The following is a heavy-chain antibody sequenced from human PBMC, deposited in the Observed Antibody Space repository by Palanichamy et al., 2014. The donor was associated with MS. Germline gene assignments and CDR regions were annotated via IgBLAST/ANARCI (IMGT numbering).Heavy chain of an antibody. CDR2: IYYSGST. CDR1: GGSISSYY. Sequence: QVQLQESGPGLVKPSETLSLSCTVSGGSISSYYWNWIRQPPGKGLEWIGNIYYSGSTYYNPSFKSRVTISVDTSKNQFSMKLSSVTAADTAVYYCARQEGFYYGMDAWGQGTTVTVSS. V-gene: IGHV4-59*08. J-gene: IGHJ6*02. CDR3: ARQEGFYYGMDA.